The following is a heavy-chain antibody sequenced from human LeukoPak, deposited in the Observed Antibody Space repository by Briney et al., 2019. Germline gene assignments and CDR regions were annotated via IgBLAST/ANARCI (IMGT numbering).Heavy chain of an antibody. J-gene: IGHJ3*02. D-gene: IGHD4-17*01. Sequence: PSQTLSLTCAVSGGSISSGGYSWSWIRQPPGKGLEWIGYIYHSGSTYYNPSLKSRVTISVDRSKNQFSLKLSSVTAADTAVYYCASHDYGKDAFDIWGQGTMVTVSS. CDR3: ASHDYGKDAFDI. V-gene: IGHV4-30-2*01. CDR2: IYHSGST. CDR1: GGSISSGGYS.